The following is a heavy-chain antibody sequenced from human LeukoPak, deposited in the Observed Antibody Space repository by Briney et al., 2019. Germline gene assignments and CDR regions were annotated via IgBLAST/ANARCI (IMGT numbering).Heavy chain of an antibody. D-gene: IGHD3-22*01. CDR1: GGSISSSSYY. CDR3: ARVAMIVVVGFDY. V-gene: IGHV4-39*07. Sequence: SETLSLTCTVSGGSISSSSYYWGWIRQPPGKGLEWIGSIYYSGSTYYNPSLKSRFTISVDTSKNPFSLKLSSVTAADTAVYYCARVAMIVVVGFDYWGQGTLVTVSS. J-gene: IGHJ4*02. CDR2: IYYSGST.